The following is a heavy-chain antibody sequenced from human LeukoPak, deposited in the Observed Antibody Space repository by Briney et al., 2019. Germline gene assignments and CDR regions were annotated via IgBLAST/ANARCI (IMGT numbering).Heavy chain of an antibody. CDR3: AKDIGTKGFDY. J-gene: IGHJ4*02. CDR2: ISWNSGSI. CDR1: GFTFSSYS. Sequence: GGSLRLSCAASGFTFSSYSMNWVRQAPGKGLEWVSGISWNSGSIGYADSVKGRFTISRDNAKNSLYLQMNSLRAEDTALYYCAKDIGTKGFDYWGQGTLVTVSS. V-gene: IGHV3-9*01.